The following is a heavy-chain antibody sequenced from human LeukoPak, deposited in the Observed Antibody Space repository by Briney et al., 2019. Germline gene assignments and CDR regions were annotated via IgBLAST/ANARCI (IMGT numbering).Heavy chain of an antibody. CDR2: INHSGST. J-gene: IGHJ6*03. V-gene: IGHV4-34*01. CDR3: ARKPRTTGTTTHSYYYYYYMDV. Sequence: PSETLSLTCAVYGGSFSGYYWSWIRQPSGKGLEWMGEINHSGSTNYNPSLKSRVTISVDTSKKQFSLKLSSVTAADTAVYYCARKPRTTGTTTHSYYYYYYMDVWGKGTTVTVSS. CDR1: GGSFSGYY. D-gene: IGHD1-1*01.